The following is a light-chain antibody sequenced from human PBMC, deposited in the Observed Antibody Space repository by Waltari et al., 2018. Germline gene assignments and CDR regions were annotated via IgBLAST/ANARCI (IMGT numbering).Light chain of an antibody. CDR2: KNY. Sequence: QSVLTQPPAASGTPGQRVTISCSGSRSNIGNNLVYWYQQFPGTAPKLLIYKNYERPSGVPDRFSCSRSGTSASLAISGLRSEDEADYYCASWDDRLSGYVCGPGTKVIVL. V-gene: IGLV1-47*01. CDR3: ASWDDRLSGYV. J-gene: IGLJ1*01. CDR1: RSNIGNNL.